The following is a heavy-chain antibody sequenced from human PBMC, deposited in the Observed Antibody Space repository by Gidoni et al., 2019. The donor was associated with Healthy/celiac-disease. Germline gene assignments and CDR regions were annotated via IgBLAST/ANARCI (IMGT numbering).Heavy chain of an antibody. J-gene: IGHJ4*02. V-gene: IGHV1-46*01. CDR1: GYTFTSHY. D-gene: IGHD6-13*01. CDR3: ARDRARLGAAAAPTSY. Sequence: VQLVQSGAEVKKPGASVKASCQASGYTFTSHYMHWVRQAPGQGLEWMGIINPSGGSTSYAQKFQGRVTMTRDTSTSTVYMELSSLRSEDTAVYYCARDRARLGAAAAPTSYWGQGTLVTVSS. CDR2: INPSGGST.